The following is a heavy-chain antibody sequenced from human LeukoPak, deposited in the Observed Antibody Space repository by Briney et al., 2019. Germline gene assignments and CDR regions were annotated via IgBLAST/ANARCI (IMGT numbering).Heavy chain of an antibody. CDR1: GFPFSSYG. V-gene: IGHV3-30*03. CDR2: LSYDGSNE. CDR3: AGSWFYRDYFEY. Sequence: PGRSLRLSCAASGFPFSSYGMHWVPQAPGKGLEWVAVLSYDGSNECYADSVKGRFTISRDNSKNTLYLKMNSLRVEDTAVYYCAGSWFYRDYFEYWGQGTLVTVSS. J-gene: IGHJ4*02. D-gene: IGHD3-10*01.